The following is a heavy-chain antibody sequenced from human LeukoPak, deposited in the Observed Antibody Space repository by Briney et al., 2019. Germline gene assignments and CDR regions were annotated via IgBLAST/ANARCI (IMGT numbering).Heavy chain of an antibody. CDR2: ISYDGSKK. CDR1: GFIFSTSA. J-gene: IGHJ4*02. V-gene: IGHV3-30*18. D-gene: IGHD4-23*01. CDR3: AKDWAGNGGFDY. Sequence: GGSLRLSCAASGFIFSTSAMHWVRQAPGKGMEWVAVISYDGSKKYYAESVKGRFTISRDNSKNTLYLQVNSLRAEDTAVYYCAKDWAGNGGFDYWGQGTLVTVSS.